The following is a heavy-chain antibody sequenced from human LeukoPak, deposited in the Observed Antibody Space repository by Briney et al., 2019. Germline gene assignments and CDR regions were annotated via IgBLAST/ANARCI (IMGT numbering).Heavy chain of an antibody. J-gene: IGHJ3*02. CDR2: IYTSGST. CDR1: GGSISSGGYY. CDR3: ASGGYCSSTSCYGDAFDI. D-gene: IGHD2-2*03. V-gene: IGHV4-61*02. Sequence: PSETLSLTCTVSGGSISSGGYYWSWIRQPAGKGLEWIGRIYTSGSTNYNPSLKSRVTMSVDTSKNQFSLKLTSVTAADTAVYYCASGGYCSSTSCYGDAFDIWGQGTMVTVSS.